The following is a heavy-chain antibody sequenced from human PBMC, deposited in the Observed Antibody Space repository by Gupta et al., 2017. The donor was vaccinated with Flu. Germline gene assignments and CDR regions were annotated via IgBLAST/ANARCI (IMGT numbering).Heavy chain of an antibody. J-gene: IGHJ6*02. CDR1: GFTFSSYA. Sequence: CAASGFTFSSYAMSWVRQAPGKGLEWVSAISGSGGSTYYADSVKGRFTISRDNSKNTLYLQMNSLRAEDTAVYYCAKSYGGNFYYYGMDVWGQGTTVTVSS. CDR2: ISGSGGST. CDR3: AKSYGGNFYYYGMDV. D-gene: IGHD4-17*01. V-gene: IGHV3-23*01.